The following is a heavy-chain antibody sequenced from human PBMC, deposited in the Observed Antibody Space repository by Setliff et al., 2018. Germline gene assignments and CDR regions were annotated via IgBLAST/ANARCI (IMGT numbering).Heavy chain of an antibody. CDR1: GYIFTDCY. D-gene: IGHD2-2*01. V-gene: IGHV1-2*06. CDR2: INPNSGGT. J-gene: IGHJ4*02. Sequence: ASVKVSCKASGYIFTDCYMHWVRQAPGQELGWMGRINPNSGGTNYAQKFQGRVTMTTDTSTSTAYMELRSLGSDDTAVYYCSRLVRFCIRTSCQRLSGGEFWGQGTLVTVSS. CDR3: SRLVRFCIRTSCQRLSGGEF.